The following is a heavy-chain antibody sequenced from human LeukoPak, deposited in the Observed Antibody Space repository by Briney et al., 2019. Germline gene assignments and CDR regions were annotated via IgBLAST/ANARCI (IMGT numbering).Heavy chain of an antibody. Sequence: ASVKVSCKASGGTFSSYAISWVRQAPGQGLEWMGRIIPILGIANYAQKFQGRVTITADKSTSTAYMELSSLGSEDTAVYYCAITVTTGFDPWGQGTLVTVSS. V-gene: IGHV1-69*04. D-gene: IGHD4-17*01. J-gene: IGHJ5*02. CDR1: GGTFSSYA. CDR3: AITVTTGFDP. CDR2: IIPILGIA.